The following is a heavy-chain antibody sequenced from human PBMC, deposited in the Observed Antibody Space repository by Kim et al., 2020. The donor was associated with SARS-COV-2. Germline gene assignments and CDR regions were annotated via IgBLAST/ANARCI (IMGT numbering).Heavy chain of an antibody. CDR3: AKERIAAAGKGFDY. CDR2: IWYDGSNK. J-gene: IGHJ4*02. CDR1: GFTFSSYA. Sequence: GGSLRLSCAASGFTFSSYAMHWVRQAPGKGLEWVAVIWYDGSNKYYADSVKGRFTISRDNSKNTLYLQMNSLRAEDTAVYYCAKERIAAAGKGFDYWGQGTLVTVSS. V-gene: IGHV3-33*06. D-gene: IGHD6-13*01.